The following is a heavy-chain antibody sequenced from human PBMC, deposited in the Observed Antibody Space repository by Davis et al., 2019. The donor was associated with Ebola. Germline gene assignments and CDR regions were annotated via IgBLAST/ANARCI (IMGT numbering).Heavy chain of an antibody. CDR3: ARVRWLLRGYYFDY. CDR1: GFTLTSYG. J-gene: IGHJ4*02. CDR2: ISSSGGST. D-gene: IGHD3-22*01. V-gene: IGHV3-23*01. Sequence: ESLKISCAASGFTLTSYGMSWVRQAPGKGLEWVSGISSSGGSTYYGDSVKGRFTISRDDSKNTLYLQMGSLRAEDMAVYYCARVRWLLRGYYFDYWGQGTLVTVSS.